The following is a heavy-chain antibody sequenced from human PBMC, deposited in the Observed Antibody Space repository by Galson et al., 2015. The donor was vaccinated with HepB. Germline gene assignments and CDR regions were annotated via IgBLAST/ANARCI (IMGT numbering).Heavy chain of an antibody. V-gene: IGHV1-8*01. CDR1: GYTFTSHD. D-gene: IGHD2-15*01. Sequence: SVKVSCKASGYTFTSHDINWVRQATGQGLEWMGWMNPNIGNTGYAQKFQGRITMTRNTSISTAYMELSSLRSEDTAVYYCARDMSGRGQEVVVAAIYEDYGMDVWGQGTTVTVSS. J-gene: IGHJ6*02. CDR3: ARDMSGRGQEVVVAAIYEDYGMDV. CDR2: MNPNIGNT.